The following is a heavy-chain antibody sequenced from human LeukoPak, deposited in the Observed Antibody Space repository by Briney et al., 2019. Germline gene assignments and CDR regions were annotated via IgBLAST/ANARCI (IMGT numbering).Heavy chain of an antibody. CDR1: GGTFSSYA. Sequence: SVTVSFKASGGTFSSYAISWVRQAPGQGLEWMGGIIPIFGTANYAQKFQGRATITADESTSTAYMELSSLRSEDTAVYYCARDYGDYVEYYYGMDVWGQGTTVTVSS. CDR3: ARDYGDYVEYYYGMDV. D-gene: IGHD4-17*01. V-gene: IGHV1-69*01. CDR2: IIPIFGTA. J-gene: IGHJ6*02.